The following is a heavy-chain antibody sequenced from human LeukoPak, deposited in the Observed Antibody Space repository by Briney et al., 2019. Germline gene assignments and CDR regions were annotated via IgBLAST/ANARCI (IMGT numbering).Heavy chain of an antibody. Sequence: PGGSLRLSCAASGFTFDDYAMHWVRQAPGKGLEWVSGISWNSGSIGYADSVKGRFTISRDNAKNSLYLQMSSLRAEDTALYYCAKTRGYDFWSGYFDYWGQGTLVTVSS. CDR2: ISWNSGSI. CDR3: AKTRGYDFWSGYFDY. CDR1: GFTFDDYA. V-gene: IGHV3-9*01. J-gene: IGHJ4*02. D-gene: IGHD3-3*01.